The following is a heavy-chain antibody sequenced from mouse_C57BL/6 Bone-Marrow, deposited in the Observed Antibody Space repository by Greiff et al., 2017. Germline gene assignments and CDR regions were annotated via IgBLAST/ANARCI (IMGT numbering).Heavy chain of an antibody. J-gene: IGHJ3*01. V-gene: IGHV1-75*01. CDR3: AREQLRLRGTWFAY. Sequence: QVQLQQSGPELVKPGASVKISCKASGYTFTDYYINWVKQRPGQGLEWIGWIFPGSGSTYYNEKFKGKATLTVDKSSSTAYMLLSSLTSEDSAVYFCAREQLRLRGTWFAYWGQGTLVTVSA. CDR1: GYTFTDYY. D-gene: IGHD3-2*02. CDR2: IFPGSGST.